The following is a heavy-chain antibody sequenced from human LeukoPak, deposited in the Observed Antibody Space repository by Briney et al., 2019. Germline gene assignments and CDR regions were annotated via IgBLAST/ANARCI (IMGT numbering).Heavy chain of an antibody. V-gene: IGHV4-31*03. CDR1: GGSISSGGYY. CDR3: ARSKGIAAAGNNFDY. CDR2: IYYSGST. Sequence: ASETLSLTCTVSGGSISSGGYYWSWIRQHPGKGLEWIGYIYYSGSTYYNPSLKSRVTISVDTSKNQFSLKLSSVTAADTAVYYCARSKGIAAAGNNFDYWGQGTLVTVSS. J-gene: IGHJ4*02. D-gene: IGHD6-13*01.